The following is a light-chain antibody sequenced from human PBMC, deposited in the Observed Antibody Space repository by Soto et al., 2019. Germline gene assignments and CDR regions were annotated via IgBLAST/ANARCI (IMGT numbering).Light chain of an antibody. CDR3: QQRSNWPPYT. CDR2: DAS. CDR1: QSVSSY. V-gene: IGKV3-11*01. J-gene: IGKJ2*01. Sequence: EIVLTQSPATLSLSPGERATLSCRASQSVSSYLAWYQQQPGQAPRLLIYDASNRTTGIPARISGSGSGTDFTLTTSSLEPEDFAVYYCQQRSNWPPYTFGQGTKLEIK.